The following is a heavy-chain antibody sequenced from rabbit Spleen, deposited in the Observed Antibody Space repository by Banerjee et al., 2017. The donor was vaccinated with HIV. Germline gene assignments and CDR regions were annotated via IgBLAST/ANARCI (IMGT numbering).Heavy chain of an antibody. CDR3: TRDAAGREDFNL. Sequence: CAQSFGVANYANSVRGRFTISSDSAQNTVFLQMTSLTASDTATYFCTRDAAGREDFNLWGQGTLVTVS. J-gene: IGHJ4*01. CDR2: AQSFGVA. V-gene: IGHV1S8*01. D-gene: IGHD4-2*01.